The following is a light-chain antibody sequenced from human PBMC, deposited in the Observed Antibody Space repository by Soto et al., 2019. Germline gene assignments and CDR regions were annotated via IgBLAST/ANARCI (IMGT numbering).Light chain of an antibody. Sequence: QSVLTQPGSVSGSPGQSITISCTGTSSDVGAYNYVSWYQQHPGKGPKLMIYDVSNRPSGVSDRFSGSKSGNTASLTISGLQAEDEAEYYCSSYTSSNSYVFGTGTKVTVL. CDR2: DVS. J-gene: IGLJ1*01. CDR1: SSDVGAYNY. V-gene: IGLV2-14*01. CDR3: SSYTSSNSYV.